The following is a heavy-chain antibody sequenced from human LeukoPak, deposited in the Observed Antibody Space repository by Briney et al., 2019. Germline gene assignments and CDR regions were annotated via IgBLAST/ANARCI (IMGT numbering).Heavy chain of an antibody. J-gene: IGHJ4*02. CDR2: MNGEGTTI. CDR1: GLTFRTTW. CDR3: ATARNFRFEY. V-gene: IGHV3-74*01. D-gene: IGHD1-7*01. Sequence: GGSLRLSCATSGLTFRTTWMHWVRQAPGKGLMWVSRMNGEGTTIDYADSVKGRFTVSRDYAKNTLFLQMNNLRTEDTALYFCATARNFRFEYWGQGSLAIVSA.